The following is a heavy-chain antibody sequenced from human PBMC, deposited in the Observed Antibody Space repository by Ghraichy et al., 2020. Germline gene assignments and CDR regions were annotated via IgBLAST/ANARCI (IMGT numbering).Heavy chain of an antibody. Sequence: SLNISCAVSGGSISSGGYSWSWIRQPPGKGLEWIGYIYHSGSTYYNPSLKSRVTISVDRSKNQFSLKLSSVTAADTAVYYCARGGSTSFHYFDYWGQGTLVTVSS. D-gene: IGHD2-2*01. CDR2: IYHSGST. V-gene: IGHV4-30-2*01. CDR1: GGSISSGGYS. CDR3: ARGGSTSFHYFDY. J-gene: IGHJ4*02.